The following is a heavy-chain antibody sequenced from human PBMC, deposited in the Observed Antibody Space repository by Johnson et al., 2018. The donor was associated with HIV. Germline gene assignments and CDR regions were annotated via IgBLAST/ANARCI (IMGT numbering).Heavy chain of an antibody. J-gene: IGHJ3*02. CDR1: GFTFSSCG. Sequence: QVQLVESGGGVVQPGGSLRLSCAASGFTFSSCGMHWVRQAPGKGLEWVAFIRYDGSNKYYADSVKGRFTISRDNSKNTLYLQMNSLRAEDTAVYYCAKGGLWFGESIDAFDIWGQGTMVTVSS. D-gene: IGHD3-10*01. CDR2: IRYDGSNK. CDR3: AKGGLWFGESIDAFDI. V-gene: IGHV3-30*02.